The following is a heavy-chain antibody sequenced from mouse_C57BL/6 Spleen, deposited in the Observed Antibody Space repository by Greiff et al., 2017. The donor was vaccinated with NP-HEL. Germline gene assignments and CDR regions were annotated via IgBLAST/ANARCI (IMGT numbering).Heavy chain of an antibody. D-gene: IGHD1-1*01. CDR1: GYSFTSYY. CDR3: ARGGSSVFDY. J-gene: IGHJ2*01. V-gene: IGHV1-66*01. CDR2: IYPGSGNT. Sequence: QVQLKQSGPELVKPGASVKISCKASGYSFTSYYIHWVKQRPGQGLEWIGWIYPGSGNTKYNEKFKGKATLTADTSSSTAYMQLSSLTSEDSAVYYCARGGSSVFDYWGQGTTLTVSS.